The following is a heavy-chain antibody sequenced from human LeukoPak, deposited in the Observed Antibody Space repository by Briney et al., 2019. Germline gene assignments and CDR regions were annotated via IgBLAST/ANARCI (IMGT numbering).Heavy chain of an antibody. Sequence: PGGSLRLSCAASGFTFSSYGMHWVRQAPGKGLEWVAVISYDGSNKYYADSVKGRFTISRDNSKNMLYLQMNSLRAEDTAVYYCAKEPNYYGSGSYTGDYWGQGTLVTVSS. D-gene: IGHD3-10*01. J-gene: IGHJ4*02. CDR3: AKEPNYYGSGSYTGDY. V-gene: IGHV3-30*18. CDR2: ISYDGSNK. CDR1: GFTFSSYG.